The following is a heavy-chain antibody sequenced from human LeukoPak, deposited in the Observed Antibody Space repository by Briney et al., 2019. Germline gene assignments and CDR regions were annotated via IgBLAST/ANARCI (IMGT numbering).Heavy chain of an antibody. CDR3: ARVVVIHPGIDY. Sequence: SATLSLTCAVYGRSFSDYYWSWIRQPPGKGLEWIGEINHSGSTNYNPSLKSRVIISVDTSKNQLSLKLSSVTAADTAVYYCARVVVIHPGIDYWGQGTLVIVSS. D-gene: IGHD3-22*01. V-gene: IGHV4-34*01. J-gene: IGHJ4*02. CDR1: GRSFSDYY. CDR2: INHSGST.